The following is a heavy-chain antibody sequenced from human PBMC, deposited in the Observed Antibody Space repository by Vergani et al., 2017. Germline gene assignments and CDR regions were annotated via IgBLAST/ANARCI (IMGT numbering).Heavy chain of an antibody. CDR3: GRKQSPASLMDKPIDI. J-gene: IGHJ5*02. D-gene: IGHD1/OR15-1a*01. CDR1: GFIFGDYY. Sequence: QVQLVASGGGLVRPGGSLRLPCPASGFIFGDYYMTWTRQIPGKGLEWLAHISDGGETKMYAESLKGRFTVSRDNTKNLLILQMKTLKVDDTATYYCGRKQSPASLMDKPIDIWGQGTLVTVSS. CDR2: ISDGGETK. V-gene: IGHV3-11*01.